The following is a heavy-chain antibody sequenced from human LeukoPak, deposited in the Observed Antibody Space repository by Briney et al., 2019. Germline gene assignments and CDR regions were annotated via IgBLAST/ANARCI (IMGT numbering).Heavy chain of an antibody. CDR2: ISYDGSNK. CDR3: ARLRGLDY. CDR1: GFTFSSYA. Sequence: TGGSLRLSCAASGFTFSSYAMHWVRQAPGKGLEWVAVISYDGSNKCYADSVKGRFTISRDNSKNTLYLQMNSLRAEDTAVYYCARLRGLDYWGQGTLVTVSS. V-gene: IGHV3-30*04. D-gene: IGHD3-10*01. J-gene: IGHJ4*02.